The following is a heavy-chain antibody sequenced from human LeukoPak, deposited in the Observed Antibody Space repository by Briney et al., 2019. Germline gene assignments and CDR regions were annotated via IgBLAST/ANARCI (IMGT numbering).Heavy chain of an antibody. V-gene: IGHV1-46*01. CDR2: INPSGGST. CDR3: ASSGAAGIPFDY. J-gene: IGHJ4*02. CDR1: GYTFTSYY. Sequence: RASVKVSCKASGYTFTSYYMHWVRQAPGQGLEWMGIINPSGGSTSYAQKFQGRVTMTRDTSISTAYMELSRLRSDDTAVYYCASSGAAGIPFDYWGQGTLVTVSS. D-gene: IGHD6-13*01.